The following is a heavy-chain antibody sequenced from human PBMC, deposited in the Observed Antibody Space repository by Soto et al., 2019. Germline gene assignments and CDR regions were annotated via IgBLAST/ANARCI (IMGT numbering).Heavy chain of an antibody. CDR3: AKADGEQWLLPHLDK. J-gene: IGHJ4*02. CDR2: ISGSGGST. V-gene: IGHV3-23*01. CDR1: GFTFSDYG. Sequence: EVQLLESGGGLVQPGGSLRLSCAVSGFTFSDYGMSWVRQAPGKGLECVSYISGSGGSTFYADSVKGRFNISRDNSKNTLFLQMNSLRAEDTAQYYCAKADGEQWLLPHLDKWGQGTLVTVS. D-gene: IGHD6-19*01.